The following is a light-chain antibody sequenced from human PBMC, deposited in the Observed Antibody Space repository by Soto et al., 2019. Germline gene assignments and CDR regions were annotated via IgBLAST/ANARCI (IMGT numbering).Light chain of an antibody. CDR1: SSDVGGYNY. CDR2: DVS. CDR3: SSYTSSSTPPYV. Sequence: QSVLTQPASVSGSPGQSITISCTGTSSDVGGYNYVSWYQQHPGKAPKLMIYDVSNRPSGVSNRFSGSKSGNTASLTISGLQAEDEADYSCSSYTSSSTPPYVFGTGTKVTVL. V-gene: IGLV2-14*01. J-gene: IGLJ1*01.